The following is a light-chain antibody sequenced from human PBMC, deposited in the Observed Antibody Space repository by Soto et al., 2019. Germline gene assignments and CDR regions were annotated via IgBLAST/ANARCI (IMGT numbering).Light chain of an antibody. CDR1: QSISGY. J-gene: IGKJ1*01. Sequence: AIQMTQSPASLSASTGDRVTITCRASQSISGYLAWYQQKPGKAPKLLIYSASTLHSGVPSRFSGSGFGTDFTLAISGLQSEDFATYYCHQYYSYSKTFGQGTKVDIK. V-gene: IGKV1-8*01. CDR3: HQYYSYSKT. CDR2: SAS.